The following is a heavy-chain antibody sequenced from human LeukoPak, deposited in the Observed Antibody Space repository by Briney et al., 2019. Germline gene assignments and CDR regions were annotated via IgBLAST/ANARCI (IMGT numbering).Heavy chain of an antibody. Sequence: ASVKVSCKASGYTFTGYYMHWVRQAPGKGLEWMGGFDPEDGETIYAQKFQGRVTMTEDTSTDTAYMELSSLRSEDTAVYYCATYGANRAFDIWGQGTMVTVSS. CDR2: FDPEDGET. CDR3: ATYGANRAFDI. V-gene: IGHV1-24*01. D-gene: IGHD3-10*01. CDR1: GYTFTGYY. J-gene: IGHJ3*02.